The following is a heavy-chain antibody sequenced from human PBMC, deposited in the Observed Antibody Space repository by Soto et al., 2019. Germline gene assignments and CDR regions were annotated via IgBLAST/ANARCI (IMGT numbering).Heavy chain of an antibody. CDR2: IKQDGSEK. J-gene: IGHJ5*02. Sequence: GGSLRLSCAASGFTFSSYWMSWVRQAPWKGLEWVANIKQDGSEKYHVDSVKGRFTIFRDNAWKSLYLQMNSLIVEDTAVYYCASSNSGWFAPWGQGALVTVSS. V-gene: IGHV3-7*01. D-gene: IGHD3-10*01. CDR1: GFTFSSYW. CDR3: ASSNSGWFAP.